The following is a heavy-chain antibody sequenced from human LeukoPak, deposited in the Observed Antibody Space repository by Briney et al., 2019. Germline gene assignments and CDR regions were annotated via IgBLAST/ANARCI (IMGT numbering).Heavy chain of an antibody. V-gene: IGHV3-23*01. CDR3: AKEWYSSSWLSRGGYFDY. Sequence: GALRLSCAASGFTFSSYAMSWVRQAPGKGLEWVSAINGSGGSTYYADSVKGRFTISRDNSKNTLYLQMNSLRAEDTAVYYCAKEWYSSSWLSRGGYFDYWGQGTLVTVSS. CDR2: INGSGGST. J-gene: IGHJ4*02. CDR1: GFTFSSYA. D-gene: IGHD6-13*01.